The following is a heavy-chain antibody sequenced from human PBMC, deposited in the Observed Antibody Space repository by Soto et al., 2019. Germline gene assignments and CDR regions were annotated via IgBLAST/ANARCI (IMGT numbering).Heavy chain of an antibody. CDR1: GGTFNTYS. J-gene: IGHJ3*02. Sequence: QVQLVQSGAEVKKPGSSVKVSCKDSGGTFNTYSMFWVRQAPGQGLEWMGRIIPMLGVRNYAQRFQDRVPXXAXXSTATVHMELSSLRSEDTALYYCTIGSWSGEVFDIWGQGTMVTVSS. D-gene: IGHD2-21*01. CDR2: IIPMLGVR. V-gene: IGHV1-69*02. CDR3: TIGSWSGEVFDI.